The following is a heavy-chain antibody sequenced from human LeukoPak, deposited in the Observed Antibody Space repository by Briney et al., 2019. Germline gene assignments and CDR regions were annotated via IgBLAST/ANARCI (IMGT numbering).Heavy chain of an antibody. V-gene: IGHV1-2*02. D-gene: IGHD3-22*01. Sequence: EASVTVSCRASGYTLTDYYMHWVRQAPGQGLEWMGCIDPDSGGTKSAQRFQGRVTMTRDTSITTVYMELIRLRSDDTAVYYCAREYYDSSGSKYAFDIWGQGTMVTVSS. CDR2: IDPDSGGT. CDR3: AREYYDSSGSKYAFDI. CDR1: GYTLTDYY. J-gene: IGHJ3*02.